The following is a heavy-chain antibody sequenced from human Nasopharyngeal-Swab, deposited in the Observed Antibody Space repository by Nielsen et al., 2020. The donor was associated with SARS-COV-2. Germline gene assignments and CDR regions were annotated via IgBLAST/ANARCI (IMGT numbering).Heavy chain of an antibody. D-gene: IGHD6-13*01. J-gene: IGHJ4*02. CDR3: ARDHPPIEVAGTNYFDH. V-gene: IGHV3-66*01. CDR1: GFTVSSDY. CDR2: IYSGGGT. Sequence: GESLKISCTASGFTVSSDYISWVRQAPGKGLEWVSVIYSGGGTEYADSVKGRFTISRGNPKNTVYLQMRRLRDDDTAVYYCARDHPPIEVAGTNYFDHWGQGTLVTVSS.